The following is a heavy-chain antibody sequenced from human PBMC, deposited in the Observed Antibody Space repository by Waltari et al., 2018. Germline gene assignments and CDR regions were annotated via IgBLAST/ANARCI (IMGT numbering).Heavy chain of an antibody. CDR3: AKTPMGIAVAGPDY. V-gene: IGHV3-30*02. CDR1: GFTFSSYG. Sequence: QVQLVESGGGVVQPGGSLRLSCAASGFTFSSYGMHWVRQAPGKGLEWVAFIRYDGSNKYYADSVKGRFTISRDNSKNTLYLQMNSLRAEDTAVYYCAKTPMGIAVAGPDYWGQGTLVTVSS. CDR2: IRYDGSNK. J-gene: IGHJ4*02. D-gene: IGHD6-19*01.